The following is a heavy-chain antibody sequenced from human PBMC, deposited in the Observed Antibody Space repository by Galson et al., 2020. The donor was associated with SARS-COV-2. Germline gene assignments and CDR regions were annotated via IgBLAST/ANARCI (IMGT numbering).Heavy chain of an antibody. V-gene: IGHV5-51*01. CDR2: IYPGDSDT. CDR1: GYSFTSYW. CDR3: ARPSSSDFWGPQGWFDP. D-gene: IGHD3-3*01. J-gene: IGHJ5*02. Sequence: HGASLKISCKGPGYSFTSYWIGWVRQMPGQGLEWMGIIYPGDSDTRYSPSFKGQVTISADKSISTAYLQWSSLKASDTAMYYCARPSSSDFWGPQGWFDPWGQGTLVTVSS.